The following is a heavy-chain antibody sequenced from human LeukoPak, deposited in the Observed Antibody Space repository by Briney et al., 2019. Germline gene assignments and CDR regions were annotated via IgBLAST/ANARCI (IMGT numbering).Heavy chain of an antibody. CDR3: ARAFNDGFDI. J-gene: IGHJ3*02. CDR1: GFTFRDYY. Sequence: PGGSLRLSCAASGFTFRDYYMGWIRQAPGKGLEWVSYISSSGSRIYNADSVKGRFTISRDNAKNSLNLQTNSLRAEDTAVYYCARAFNDGFDIWGQGTMVTVSS. V-gene: IGHV3-11*04. CDR2: ISSSGSRI.